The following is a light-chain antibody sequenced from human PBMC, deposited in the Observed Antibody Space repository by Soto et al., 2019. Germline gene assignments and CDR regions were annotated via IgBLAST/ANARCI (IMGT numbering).Light chain of an antibody. V-gene: IGLV2-23*01. CDR2: EDI. CDR3: CSYAPNKTLV. CDR1: SSDIGNYNL. Sequence: QSALTQPSSVSGSPGQSITISCTGSSSDIGNYNLVSWYQQHPDKVPKVMIYEDIKRPSGVSNRFSGSKSGNTASLTISGLKTEDEADYYCCSYAPNKTLVFGTGTKCTVL. J-gene: IGLJ1*01.